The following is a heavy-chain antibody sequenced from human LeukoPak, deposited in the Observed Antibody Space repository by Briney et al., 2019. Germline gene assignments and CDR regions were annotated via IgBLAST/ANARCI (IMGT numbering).Heavy chain of an antibody. Sequence: PGGSLRLSCAASGFTFSSYWMHWVRQAPGKGLVWVSRINSDGSSISYADSVKGRFTISRDNAKDTLYPQMNSLRAEDTAVYYCTRDREQRPTYDYWGQGTLVTVSS. D-gene: IGHD6-25*01. CDR1: GFTFSSYW. J-gene: IGHJ4*02. CDR2: INSDGSSI. V-gene: IGHV3-74*01. CDR3: TRDREQRPTYDY.